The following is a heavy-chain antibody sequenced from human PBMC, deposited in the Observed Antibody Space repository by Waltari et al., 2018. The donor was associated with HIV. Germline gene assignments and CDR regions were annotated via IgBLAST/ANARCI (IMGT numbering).Heavy chain of an antibody. J-gene: IGHJ3*01. CDR3: AKTVPTVTSIFEGLDV. CDR1: GFTVNNFS. D-gene: IGHD4-17*01. Sequence: QLLESGGGLVKPGGSLRLSCVASGFTVNNFSIYWVRQAPGKGLEWLSSISGSGGNKYYADSVKGRISISRENSQNTVYLQINSLRVDDTATYYCAKTVPTVTSIFEGLDVWGQGAMVIVSS. CDR2: ISGSGGNK. V-gene: IGHV3-23*01.